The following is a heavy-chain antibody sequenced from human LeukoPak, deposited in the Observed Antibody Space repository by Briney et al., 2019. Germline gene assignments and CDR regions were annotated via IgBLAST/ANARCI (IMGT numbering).Heavy chain of an antibody. J-gene: IGHJ4*02. Sequence: PSETLSLTCAVYGGSFSGYYWSWLRQPPGKGLEWIGEINHSGSTNYNPSLKSRVTISVDTSKNQFSLKLSSLTVADTAVYYCAGRDGYNSLDHWGQGTLVTVSA. D-gene: IGHD5-24*01. CDR3: AGRDGYNSLDH. V-gene: IGHV4-34*01. CDR1: GGSFSGYY. CDR2: INHSGST.